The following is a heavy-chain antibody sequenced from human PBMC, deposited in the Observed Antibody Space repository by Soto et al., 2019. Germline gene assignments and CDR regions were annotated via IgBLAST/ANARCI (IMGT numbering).Heavy chain of an antibody. CDR3: TSGRLGLKTNDGFDI. J-gene: IGHJ3*02. CDR1: GDSVSSNSVA. V-gene: IGHV6-1*01. Sequence: PSQTLSLTCVISGDSVSSNSVAWTWIRQSPSRGLEWLGRTYYRSKWYNDYGVSVKSRITINADTSKNQFSLQLNSVTPEDTAVYYCTSGRLGLKTNDGFDIWGQGTMVTVSS. D-gene: IGHD1-26*01. CDR2: TYYRSKWYN.